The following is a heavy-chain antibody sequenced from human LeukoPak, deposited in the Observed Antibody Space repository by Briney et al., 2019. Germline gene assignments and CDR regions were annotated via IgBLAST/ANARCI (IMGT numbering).Heavy chain of an antibody. Sequence: ASVKVSCKASGYTFTGYYMHGVRQAPGQGLEWMGWINPNSGGTNYAQTFQGWVTMTRDTSIRTAYMELSRLRSDDTAVYYCARDRSRGYCSGGSCYSGLLNYYYGMEVWRQGTTVTVSS. CDR2: INPNSGGT. CDR3: ARDRSRGYCSGGSCYSGLLNYYYGMEV. J-gene: IGHJ6*02. CDR1: GYTFTGYY. D-gene: IGHD2-15*01. V-gene: IGHV1-2*04.